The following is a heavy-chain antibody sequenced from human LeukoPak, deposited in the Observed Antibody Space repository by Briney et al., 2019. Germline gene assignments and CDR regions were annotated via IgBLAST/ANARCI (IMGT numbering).Heavy chain of an antibody. D-gene: IGHD2-2*01. J-gene: IGHJ6*02. Sequence: SETLSLTCTVSGGSISSSSYYWGWIRQPPGKGLEWIGSIYYSGSTYYNPSLKSRVTISVDTSKNQFSLKLSSVTAADTAVYYCARASFTSLYYYYYYGMDVWGQGTTVTVSS. V-gene: IGHV4-39*07. CDR2: IYYSGST. CDR1: GGSISSSSYY. CDR3: ARASFTSLYYYYYYGMDV.